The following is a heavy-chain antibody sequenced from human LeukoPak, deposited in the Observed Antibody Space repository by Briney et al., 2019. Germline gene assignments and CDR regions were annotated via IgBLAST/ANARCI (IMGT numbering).Heavy chain of an antibody. Sequence: GGSLRLSCAASGFTVSSSYMSWVRQAPGKGLEWVSVIYSGGSGSTYYADSVKGRFTISRDNSKNTLYLQMNSLRAEDTAVYYCAKSISSTSWGYFDYWGQGTLVTVSS. CDR1: GFTVSSSY. J-gene: IGHJ4*02. V-gene: IGHV3-23*03. CDR2: IYSGGSGST. D-gene: IGHD2-2*01. CDR3: AKSISSTSWGYFDY.